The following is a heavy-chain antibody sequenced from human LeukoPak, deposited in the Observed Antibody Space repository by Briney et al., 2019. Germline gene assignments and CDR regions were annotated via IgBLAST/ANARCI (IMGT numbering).Heavy chain of an antibody. CDR3: ARGVNRAYDI. CDR2: TNEDESAK. Sequence: GGSLRLSCAAPGFSFRNSWMAWVRQAPGKGLEWVALTNEDESAKYYVDSVKGRFTISRDNAKNSLFLQMNSLRDEDTAMYYCARGVNRAYDIWGHGTMVTVSS. V-gene: IGHV3-7*01. J-gene: IGHJ3*02. CDR1: GFSFRNSW. D-gene: IGHD2-8*01.